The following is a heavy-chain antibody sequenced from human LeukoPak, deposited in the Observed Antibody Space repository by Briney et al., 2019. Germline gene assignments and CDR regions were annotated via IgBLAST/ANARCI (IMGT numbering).Heavy chain of an antibody. Sequence: GGSLRLSCAASGFTFSSYSMNWVRQAPGKGLEWVANIKQDGSEKYYVDSVKGRFTISRDNAKNSLYLQMNSLRAEDTAVYYCARDGVYYDSSGYYSWGQGTLVTVSS. V-gene: IGHV3-7*01. CDR3: ARDGVYYDSSGYYS. D-gene: IGHD3-22*01. J-gene: IGHJ4*02. CDR2: IKQDGSEK. CDR1: GFTFSSYS.